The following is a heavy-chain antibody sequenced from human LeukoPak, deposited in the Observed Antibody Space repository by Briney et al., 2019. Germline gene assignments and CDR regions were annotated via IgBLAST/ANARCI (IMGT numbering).Heavy chain of an antibody. CDR1: NGSIGSYY. Sequence: SETLSLTCTVSNGSIGSYYWTWLRQPPGKGLEWIGYIFHSGSTKYNPSFKSRVTISVDTSKDQFSLQLTSLTAADTAVYYCARRRIYYHFDYWGQGALVTVSS. CDR3: ARRRIYYHFDY. J-gene: IGHJ4*02. CDR2: IFHSGST. V-gene: IGHV4-59*08. D-gene: IGHD3-22*01.